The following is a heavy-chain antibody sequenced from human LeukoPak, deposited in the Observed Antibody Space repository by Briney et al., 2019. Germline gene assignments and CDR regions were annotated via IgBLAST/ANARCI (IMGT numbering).Heavy chain of an antibody. J-gene: IGHJ4*02. CDR2: IYYTGT. V-gene: IGHV4-59*02. CDR1: GGSVTDYY. D-gene: IGHD7-27*01. Sequence: SETLSLTCTVSGGSVTDYYWSWIRQSPGKGLECIGYIYYTGTSYNPSLKSRVTISADTSKNQFSLKLISVTAADTAVYYCASRKLGNDYWGQGTLVTVSS. CDR3: ASRKLGNDY.